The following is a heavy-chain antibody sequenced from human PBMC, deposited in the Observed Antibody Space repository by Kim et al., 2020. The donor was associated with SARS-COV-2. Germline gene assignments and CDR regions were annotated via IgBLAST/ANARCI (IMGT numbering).Heavy chain of an antibody. CDR1: GDSISSGSYY. Sequence: SETLSLTCIVSGDSISSGSYYWGWIRQPPGKGLDLIGSIYYSGTTYYNPSLKTRVTISVDTSKNQFSLRLSSVTAADTAVYYCARHIGGGSRRFDPWGQGTLVTVSS. CDR3: ARHIGGGSRRFDP. D-gene: IGHD1-26*01. J-gene: IGHJ5*02. CDR2: IYYSGTT. V-gene: IGHV4-39*01.